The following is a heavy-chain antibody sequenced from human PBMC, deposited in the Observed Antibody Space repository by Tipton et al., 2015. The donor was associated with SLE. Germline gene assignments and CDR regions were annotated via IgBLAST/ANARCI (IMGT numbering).Heavy chain of an antibody. Sequence: SLRLSCAASGFTFSSYWMHWVRQAPGKGLVWVSRINSDGSSTSYADSVKGRFTISRDNAKNTLYLQMNSLRAEDTAVYYCTTEGVIGWFDPWGQGTLVTVSS. CDR1: GFTFSSYW. CDR3: TTEGVIGWFDP. J-gene: IGHJ5*02. V-gene: IGHV3-74*01. CDR2: INSDGSST. D-gene: IGHD3-16*02.